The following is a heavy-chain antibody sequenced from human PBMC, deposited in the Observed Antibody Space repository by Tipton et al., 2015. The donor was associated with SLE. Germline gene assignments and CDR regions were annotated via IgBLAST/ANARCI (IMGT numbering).Heavy chain of an antibody. CDR2: INTDGSTT. D-gene: IGHD4-17*01. CDR1: GFTFSTHW. CDR3: ARGLRGPDY. Sequence: SLRLSCAASGFTFSTHWMHWVRQAPGKGLVWVSRINTDGSTTSYADSVKGRFTISRDNAKNTLYLQMNGLRAEDAAVYYCARGLRGPDYWGQGTLVTVSS. V-gene: IGHV3-74*01. J-gene: IGHJ4*02.